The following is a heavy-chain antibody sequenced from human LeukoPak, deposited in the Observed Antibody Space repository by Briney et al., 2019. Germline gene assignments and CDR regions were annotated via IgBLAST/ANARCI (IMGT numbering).Heavy chain of an antibody. CDR3: AREGSTSGTNWFDP. J-gene: IGHJ5*02. D-gene: IGHD3-10*01. Sequence: SETLSLTCAVSDYSITSDYYWGWIRHPPGKGLECIGSIYHSGSTYYNPSLKSRVTISVDTSKNQFSLKLTSVTAADTAVYYCAREGSTSGTNWFDPWGQGTLVTVSS. CDR1: DYSITSDYY. V-gene: IGHV4-38-2*02. CDR2: IYHSGST.